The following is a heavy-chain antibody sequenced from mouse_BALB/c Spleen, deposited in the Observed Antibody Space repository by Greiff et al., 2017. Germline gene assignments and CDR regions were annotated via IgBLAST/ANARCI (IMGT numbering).Heavy chain of an antibody. D-gene: IGHD1-1*01. J-gene: IGHJ4*01. V-gene: IGHV1S81*02. CDR2: INPSNGGT. CDR1: GYTFTSYY. CDR3: ASFYGSSYGYAMDY. Sequence: VQLQQSGAELVKPGASVKLSCKASGYTFTSYYMYWVKQRPGQGLEWIGEINPSNGGTNFNEKFKSKATLTVDKSSSTAYMQLSSLTSEDSAVYYCASFYGSSYGYAMDYWGQGTSVTVSS.